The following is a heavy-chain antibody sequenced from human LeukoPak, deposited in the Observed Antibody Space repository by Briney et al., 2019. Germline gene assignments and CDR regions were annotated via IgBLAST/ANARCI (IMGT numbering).Heavy chain of an antibody. V-gene: IGHV1-18*01. Sequence: ASVKVSCKASGYRFTNYGITWVRQAPGQGLEWLGWISAYNGKTTYAQKVQGRVTMTTDTSTSTAFLELRSLRSDDTAVYYCATINRPSAWYPCDYWGQGTLVTVSS. CDR2: ISAYNGKT. CDR3: ATINRPSAWYPCDY. CDR1: GYRFTNYG. D-gene: IGHD6-19*01. J-gene: IGHJ4*02.